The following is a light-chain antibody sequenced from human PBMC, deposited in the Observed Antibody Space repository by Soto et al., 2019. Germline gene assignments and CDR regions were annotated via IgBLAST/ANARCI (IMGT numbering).Light chain of an antibody. V-gene: IGKV3-15*01. J-gene: IGKJ4*01. Sequence: EIVMTQSPATLSVSPGEGATLSCKASQTVYNNLAWYQQRPGQPPRLLIYDASTRATGISARFSGSGYVTEFTLTISSLQSEDFAVYFCQQCRNWPLTFGGGTKVEIK. CDR1: QTVYNN. CDR2: DAS. CDR3: QQCRNWPLT.